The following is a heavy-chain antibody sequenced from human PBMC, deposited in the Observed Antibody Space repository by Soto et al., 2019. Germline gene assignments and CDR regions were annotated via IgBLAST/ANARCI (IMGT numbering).Heavy chain of an antibody. CDR2: ISRDGSYI. CDR3: ARTRNGGVADYFDS. CDR1: GFTFSRHA. J-gene: IGHJ4*02. V-gene: IGHV3-30*04. Sequence: GGSLRLSCAASGFTFSRHAIHWVRLTPGRGLEWVLAISRDGSYIYYTDSVKGRFTVSRDNSKNTVFVQMNRLIPDDTALYFCARTRNGGVADYFDSWGQGTRVTVSX. D-gene: IGHD3-3*01.